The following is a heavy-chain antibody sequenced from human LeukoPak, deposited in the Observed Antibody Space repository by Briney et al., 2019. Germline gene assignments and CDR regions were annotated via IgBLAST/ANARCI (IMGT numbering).Heavy chain of an antibody. CDR2: IRYDGDEK. CDR1: GFIFSSYW. J-gene: IGHJ4*02. Sequence: GGSLRLSCAASGFIFSSYWMTWVRQAPRKGLEWVATIRYDGDEKFYVDSVTGRSTISRDNAKNSLFLHMNSLAAEDTAVYYCVRESFSRGDFNWGQGTLVSVSS. D-gene: IGHD7-27*01. CDR3: VRESFSRGDFN. V-gene: IGHV3-7*01.